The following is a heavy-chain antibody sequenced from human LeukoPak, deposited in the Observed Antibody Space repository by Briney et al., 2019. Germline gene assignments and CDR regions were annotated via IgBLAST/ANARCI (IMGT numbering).Heavy chain of an antibody. CDR2: ISYSGNT. CDR1: GGSVSSLHSY. J-gene: IGHJ4*02. Sequence: PSETLSLSCSVSGGSVSSLHSYWTWIRQPPGKGLEWIGYISYSGNTNYNPSLKSRVTISVDTSKDQFSLRLSSVTTADTAVYYCARSLDNSGWYSGDHWGQGTLVTVSS. V-gene: IGHV4-61*01. D-gene: IGHD6-19*01. CDR3: ARSLDNSGWYSGDH.